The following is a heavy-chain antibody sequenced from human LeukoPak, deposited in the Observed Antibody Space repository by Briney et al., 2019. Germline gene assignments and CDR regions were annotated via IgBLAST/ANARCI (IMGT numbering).Heavy chain of an antibody. Sequence: SETLSLTCTVSGGSISSSSYYCGWIRQPPGKGLEWIGSIYYSGSTYYNPSLKSRVTISVDTSKNQFSLKLSSVTAADTAVYYCYYYGFWSGIDYWGQGTLVTVSS. CDR2: IYYSGST. V-gene: IGHV4-39*01. CDR1: GGSISSSSYY. J-gene: IGHJ4*02. D-gene: IGHD3-3*01. CDR3: YYYGFWSGIDY.